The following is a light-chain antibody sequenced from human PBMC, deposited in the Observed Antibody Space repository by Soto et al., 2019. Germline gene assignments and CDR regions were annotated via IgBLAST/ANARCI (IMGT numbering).Light chain of an antibody. V-gene: IGLV2-8*01. J-gene: IGLJ2*01. CDR2: EVT. Sequence: QSALTQPPSASGSLGQSVTISCTGTSSDVGGYNYVSWYQHHPGKAPKLMIYEVTKRPSGVPDRFSGSKSGNTASLTVSGLQAEDETDYYCSSYAGTNGVLFGGGTKLTVL. CDR1: SSDVGGYNY. CDR3: SSYAGTNGVL.